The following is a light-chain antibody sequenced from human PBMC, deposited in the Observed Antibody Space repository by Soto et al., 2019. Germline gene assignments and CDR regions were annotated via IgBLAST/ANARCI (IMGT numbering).Light chain of an antibody. V-gene: IGKV3-15*01. CDR2: GAS. J-gene: IGKJ1*01. CDR3: QQYNNWPRT. CDR1: QSVSSSN. Sequence: EIVLTQSPATLSLSPGERATLSCRASQSVSSSNLAWYQQKPGQAPRLLIYGASTGATGIPARFSGSGSGTEFTLTISSLQSEDFAVYYCQQYNNWPRTFGQGTKVDIK.